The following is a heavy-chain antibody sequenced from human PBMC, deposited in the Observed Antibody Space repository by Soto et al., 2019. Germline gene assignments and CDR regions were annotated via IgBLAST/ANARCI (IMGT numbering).Heavy chain of an antibody. Sequence: GGSLRLSCTTSGFVFNDYDIHWVRQAPGKGLAWLASISYDGSNRYYADSVKGRFTISRDNSKNTLSLQINSLGAEDTAVYYCSRGIKGGLDAWGPGTLVTGSS. CDR2: ISYDGSNR. D-gene: IGHD2-21*01. CDR1: GFVFNDYD. CDR3: SRGIKGGLDA. V-gene: IGHV3-30*03. J-gene: IGHJ5*02.